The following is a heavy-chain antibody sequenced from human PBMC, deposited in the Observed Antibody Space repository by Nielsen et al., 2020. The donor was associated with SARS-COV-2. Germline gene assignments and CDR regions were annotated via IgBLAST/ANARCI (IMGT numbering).Heavy chain of an antibody. CDR3: ATPSGGYCSSSSCLHGMDV. CDR2: NNAGNGDT. D-gene: IGHD2-2*01. V-gene: IGHV1-3*01. Sequence: ASVKVSCKASGYIFSNFAMHWVRQAPRQRLEWVGWNNAGNGDTKYSQKFQDRVTITRDTSASTVHMELSSLTSEDTAVYYCATPSGGYCSSSSCLHGMDVWGQGTTVTVSS. CDR1: GYIFSNFA. J-gene: IGHJ6*02.